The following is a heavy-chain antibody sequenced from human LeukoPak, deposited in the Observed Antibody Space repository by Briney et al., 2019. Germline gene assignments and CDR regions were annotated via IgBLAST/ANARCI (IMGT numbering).Heavy chain of an antibody. CDR1: GFTFSSYS. D-gene: IGHD3-22*01. J-gene: IGHJ6*02. CDR3: ARDFRLYYYDSSAYYYYYYGMDV. CDR2: ISSSSSTI. V-gene: IGHV3-48*04. Sequence: GGSLRLSCAASGFTFSSYSMNWVRQAPGKGLEWVSYISSSSSTIYYADSVKGRFTISRDNAKNSLYLQMNSLRAEDTAVYYCARDFRLYYYDSSAYYYYYYGMDVWGQGTTVTVSS.